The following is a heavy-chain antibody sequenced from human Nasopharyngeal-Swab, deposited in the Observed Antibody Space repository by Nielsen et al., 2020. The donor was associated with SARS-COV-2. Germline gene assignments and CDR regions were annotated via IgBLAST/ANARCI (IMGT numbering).Heavy chain of an antibody. J-gene: IGHJ4*02. V-gene: IGHV3-7*01. CDR1: GFTFSSYW. D-gene: IGHD5-12*01. CDR3: ARGGYSGYEYYFDY. Sequence: GESLKISCAASGFTFSSYWMSWVRQPPGKGLEWVANIKQDGSEKYYVDSVKGRFTISRDNAKNSLYLQMNSLRAEDTAVYYCARGGYSGYEYYFDYWGQGTLVTVSS. CDR2: IKQDGSEK.